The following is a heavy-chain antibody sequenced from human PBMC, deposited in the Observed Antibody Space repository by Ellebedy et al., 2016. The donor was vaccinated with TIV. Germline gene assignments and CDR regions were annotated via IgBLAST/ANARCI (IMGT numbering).Heavy chain of an antibody. V-gene: IGHV4-39*01. CDR3: ARPGDKGSYGEYFDY. J-gene: IGHJ4*02. CDR2: IYYSGST. Sequence: SETLSLXXTVSGGSISSSSYYWGWIRQPPGKGLEWIGSIYYSGSTYYNPSLKSRVTISVDTSKNQFSLKLSSVTAADTAVYYCARPGDKGSYGEYFDYWGQGTLVTVSS. D-gene: IGHD4-17*01. CDR1: GGSISSSSYY.